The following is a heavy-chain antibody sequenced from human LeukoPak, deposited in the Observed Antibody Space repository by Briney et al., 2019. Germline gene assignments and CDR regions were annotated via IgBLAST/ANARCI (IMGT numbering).Heavy chain of an antibody. V-gene: IGHV3-21*01. CDR1: GFTFFNYS. D-gene: IGHD6-13*01. J-gene: IGHJ4*02. Sequence: GGSLRLSCAASGFTFFNYSMNWVRQAPGKGLEWASSISCSSDFIYYADSLKGRFTISRDNAKNSLYLQMNSLRAEDTAVYYCARDLGGGSSSLFDYWGQGTLATVSS. CDR3: ARDLGGGSSSLFDY. CDR2: ISCSSDFI.